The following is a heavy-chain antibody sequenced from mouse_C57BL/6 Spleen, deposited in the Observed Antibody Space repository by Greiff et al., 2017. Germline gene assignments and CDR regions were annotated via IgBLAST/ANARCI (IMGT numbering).Heavy chain of an antibody. CDR2: IDPSDSET. Sequence: VQLQQPGAELVRPGSSVKLSCKASGYTFTSYWMHWVKQRPIQGLEWIGNIDPSDSETHYNQKFKDKATLTVDKSSSTAYMQLSSLTSEDSAVYDCARAVGERYYFDYWGQGTTLTVSS. CDR3: ARAVGERYYFDY. CDR1: GYTFTSYW. D-gene: IGHD1-1*01. J-gene: IGHJ2*01. V-gene: IGHV1-52*01.